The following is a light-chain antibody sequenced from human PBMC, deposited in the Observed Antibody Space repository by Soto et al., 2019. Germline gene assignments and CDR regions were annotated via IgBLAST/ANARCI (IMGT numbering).Light chain of an antibody. CDR1: QSVSSC. J-gene: IGKJ4*01. CDR2: EAS. V-gene: IGKV3-11*01. Sequence: EIVLTQSPATLSLSPGERATLSCRASQSVSSCLAWYQQKPGQAPRLLIYEASNRATGIPARFSGSGSGTDFTLTISSLEPEDFAVYYCQQRINWPLTFGRGTKVEIK. CDR3: QQRINWPLT.